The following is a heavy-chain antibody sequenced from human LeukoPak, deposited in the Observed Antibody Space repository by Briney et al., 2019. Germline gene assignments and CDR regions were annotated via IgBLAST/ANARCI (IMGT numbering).Heavy chain of an antibody. CDR2: IYYSGST. V-gene: IGHV4-31*03. D-gene: IGHD2-2*01. CDR3: AREVVVPAAILNCYYGMDV. CDR1: GGSISSGGYY. Sequence: SETLSLTCTVSGGSISSGGYYWSWIRQHPGKGLEWIGYIYYSGSTYYNPSLKSRVTISVDTSKNQFSLKLSSVTAADTAVYYCAREVVVPAAILNCYYGMDVWGQGTTVTVSS. J-gene: IGHJ6*02.